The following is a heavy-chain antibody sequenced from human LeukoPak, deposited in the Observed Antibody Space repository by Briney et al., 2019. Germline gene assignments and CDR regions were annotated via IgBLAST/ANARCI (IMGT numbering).Heavy chain of an antibody. Sequence: GGSLRLSCAASGFTVSSNYMNWVRQAPGKGLEWVSVLYTDGTTYYADSVKGRFTISRDNSKNTLSLQMNSLRAEDTAVYYCARVSPESSGYPRGYFDYWGQGTLVTVSS. V-gene: IGHV3-66*01. CDR1: GFTVSSNY. D-gene: IGHD3-22*01. CDR3: ARVSPESSGYPRGYFDY. CDR2: LYTDGTT. J-gene: IGHJ4*02.